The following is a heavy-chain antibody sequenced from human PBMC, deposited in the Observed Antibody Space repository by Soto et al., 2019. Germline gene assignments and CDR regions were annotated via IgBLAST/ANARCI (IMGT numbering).Heavy chain of an antibody. CDR3: VQTTGWPGFDF. CDR1: GFTVSSKY. CDR2: IYGGGTT. J-gene: IGHJ4*02. Sequence: EVQLVESGGGLIQPGGSLRLSCAASGFTVSSKYMTWVRQAPGKGLEWVSVIYGGGTTYYADSVKGRFTISRDNSKNTLYLQVTSLRAEDTAVYYCVQTTGWPGFDFWGQGTRVTVSS. D-gene: IGHD6-19*01. V-gene: IGHV3-53*01.